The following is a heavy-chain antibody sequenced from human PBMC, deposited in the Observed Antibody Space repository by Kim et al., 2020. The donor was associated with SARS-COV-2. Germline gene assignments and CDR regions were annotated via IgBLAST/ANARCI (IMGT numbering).Heavy chain of an antibody. CDR3: ARDSSGIEMATTQFDY. D-gene: IGHD6-13*01. J-gene: IGHJ4*02. CDR1: GGTFSSYA. CDR2: IIPIFGTA. Sequence: SVKVSCKASGGTFSSYAISWVRQAPGQGLEWMGGIIPIFGTANYAQKFQGRVTITADESTSTAYMELSSLRSEDTAVYYCARDSSGIEMATTQFDYWGQGTLVTVSS. V-gene: IGHV1-69*13.